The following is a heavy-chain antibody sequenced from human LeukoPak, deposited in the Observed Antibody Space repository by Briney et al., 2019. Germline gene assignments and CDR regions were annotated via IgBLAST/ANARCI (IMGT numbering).Heavy chain of an antibody. CDR1: GFTFSNYA. J-gene: IGHJ6*03. V-gene: IGHV3-23*01. CDR2: IVGSGYTT. D-gene: IGHD6-13*01. CDR3: AREIGSWSSYYYYYMDV. Sequence: PGGSLRLSCAASGFTFSNYAMSWVRQAPGKGLEWVSAIVGSGYTTYYADSVKGRFTISRDNAKNTLYLQMNSLRAEDTAVYYCAREIGSWSSYYYYYMDVWGKGTTVTISS.